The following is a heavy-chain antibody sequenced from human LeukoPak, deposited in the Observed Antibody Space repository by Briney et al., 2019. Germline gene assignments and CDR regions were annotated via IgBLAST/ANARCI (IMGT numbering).Heavy chain of an antibody. Sequence: GGSLRLSCAASGFTFSSYWMHWVRQAPGKGLEWVSRINSDGSSTSYADSVKGRFTISRDNSKNTLYLQMNSLRAEDTAVYYCARAFDYWGERTLGTVSS. CDR2: INSDGSST. V-gene: IGHV3-74*01. CDR3: ARAFDY. CDR1: GFTFSSYW. J-gene: IGHJ4*02.